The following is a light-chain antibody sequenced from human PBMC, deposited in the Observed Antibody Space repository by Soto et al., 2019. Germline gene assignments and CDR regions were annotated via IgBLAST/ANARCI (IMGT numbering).Light chain of an antibody. CDR3: QQYNSYPPLS. CDR2: DAT. V-gene: IGKV1-5*01. CDR1: ETISYW. Sequence: DTQMTQSPSTLSASIGDRVTITCRASETISYWLAWYQQKPGQAPMLLIYDATTLESGVPSRFSGSGSGTECTLTISSLQPEDVATYYCQQYNSYPPLSFGGGTKVEI. J-gene: IGKJ4*01.